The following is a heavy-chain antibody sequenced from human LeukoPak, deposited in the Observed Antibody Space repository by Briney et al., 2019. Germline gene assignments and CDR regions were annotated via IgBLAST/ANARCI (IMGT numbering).Heavy chain of an antibody. D-gene: IGHD2-2*01. CDR1: GGSISSGGYY. CDR2: IYYSGST. CDR3: ARAPHYAVYFDY. Sequence: SETLSLTCTVSGGSISSGGYYWSWIRQHPGKGLEWIGYIYYSGSTYYNPSLKSRVTISVDTSKNQFSLKLSSVTAADTAVYYCARAPHYAVYFDYWGQGTLVTVSS. V-gene: IGHV4-31*03. J-gene: IGHJ4*02.